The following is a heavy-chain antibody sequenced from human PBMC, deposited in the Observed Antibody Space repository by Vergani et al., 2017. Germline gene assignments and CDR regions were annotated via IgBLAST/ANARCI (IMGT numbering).Heavy chain of an antibody. CDR3: ARHTTYTDA. CDR2: IYPADSDT. D-gene: IGHD1-1*01. Sequence: EVELVQSGPEMRKPGESLKISCKGSEYSFAHYWIGWVRQMPGKGLEWMGIIYPADSDTSYSPAFQGQVTISADKSISTAFLQWDSLKASDTALDYYARHTTYTDAWGQGTLVTVSS. CDR1: EYSFAHYW. J-gene: IGHJ5*02. V-gene: IGHV5-51*01.